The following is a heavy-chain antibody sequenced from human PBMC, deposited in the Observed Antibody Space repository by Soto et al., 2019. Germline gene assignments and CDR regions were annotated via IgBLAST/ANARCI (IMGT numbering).Heavy chain of an antibody. CDR2: ISAYNGNT. V-gene: IGHV1-18*01. CDR1: GYTFTSYG. J-gene: IGHJ3*02. D-gene: IGHD2-2*01. CDR3: AREIVDIVVVPAAMMGLDAFDI. Sequence: ASVKVSCKASGYTFTSYGISWVRQAPGQGLEWMGWISAYNGNTNYAQKLQGRVTMTTDTYTSTAYMELRSLRSDDTAVYYCAREIVDIVVVPAAMMGLDAFDIWGQGTMVTVSS.